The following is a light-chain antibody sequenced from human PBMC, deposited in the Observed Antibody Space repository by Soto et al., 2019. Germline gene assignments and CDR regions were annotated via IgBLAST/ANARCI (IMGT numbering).Light chain of an antibody. CDR1: SSDVGGYND. V-gene: IGLV2-14*01. Sequence: QSALTQPASVSGSPGQSITISCTGTSSDVGGYNDVSWYQQNPGKAPKLMIYEVNNRPSGASNRFSGSKSGNTASLTISGLQAEDEADYYCSSYTNSNTWVFGGGTKLTVL. CDR3: SSYTNSNTWV. J-gene: IGLJ3*02. CDR2: EVN.